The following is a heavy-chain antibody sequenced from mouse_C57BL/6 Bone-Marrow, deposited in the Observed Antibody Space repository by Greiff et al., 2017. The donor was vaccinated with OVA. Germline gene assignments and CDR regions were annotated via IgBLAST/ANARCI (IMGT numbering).Heavy chain of an antibody. CDR2: IYPGSGST. V-gene: IGHV1-55*01. J-gene: IGHJ4*01. CDR1: GYTFTSYW. CDR3: ARTNWENAMDY. D-gene: IGHD4-1*01. Sequence: QVQLKQPGAELVKPGASVKLSCKASGYTFTSYWITWVKQRPGQGLEWIGDIYPGSGSTNYNEKFKSKATLTVDTSSSTAYMQLSSLTSEDSAVYYGARTNWENAMDYWGQGTSVTVSA.